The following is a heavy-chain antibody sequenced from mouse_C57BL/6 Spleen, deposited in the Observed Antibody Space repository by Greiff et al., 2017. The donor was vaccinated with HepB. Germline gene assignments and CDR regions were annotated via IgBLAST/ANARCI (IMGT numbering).Heavy chain of an antibody. Sequence: EVQGVESGEGLVKPGGSLKLSCAASGFTFSSYAMSWVRQTPEKRLEWVAYISSGGDYIYYADTVKGRFTISRDNARNTLYLQMSSLKSEDTAMYYCARDPDGSSYLWYFDVWGTETTVTVSS. CDR1: GFTFSSYA. J-gene: IGHJ1*03. V-gene: IGHV5S21*01. CDR2: ISSGGDYI. CDR3: ARDPDGSSYLWYFDV. D-gene: IGHD1-1*01.